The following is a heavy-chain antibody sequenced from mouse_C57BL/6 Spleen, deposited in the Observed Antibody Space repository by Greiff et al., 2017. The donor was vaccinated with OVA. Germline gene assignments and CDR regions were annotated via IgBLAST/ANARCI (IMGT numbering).Heavy chain of an antibody. Sequence: EVKVEESGGGLVKPGGSLKLSCEASGFTFSDYGMHWVSQAPEKGLEWVAYISSGSSTIYYADTVKGRFTIPRDNAKNTLFLQMTSLRSEYTAMYYCAKFAYWGQGTLVTVSA. CDR3: AKFAY. CDR1: GFTFSDYG. J-gene: IGHJ3*01. CDR2: ISSGSSTI. V-gene: IGHV5-17*01.